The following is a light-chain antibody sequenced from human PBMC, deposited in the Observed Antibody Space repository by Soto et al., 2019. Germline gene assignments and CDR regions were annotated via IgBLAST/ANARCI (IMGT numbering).Light chain of an antibody. V-gene: IGKV3-15*01. Sequence: RVLTQSPATLSMSPVDRTTLXCRASHSISTYLAWYQHKPGQAPRLLIYSASVRAAGVLARFSGSGSGTEFTLTISSLQSEDFAVYYCHQYNEWPRTFGQGTKVDIK. CDR3: HQYNEWPRT. CDR2: SAS. CDR1: HSISTY. J-gene: IGKJ1*01.